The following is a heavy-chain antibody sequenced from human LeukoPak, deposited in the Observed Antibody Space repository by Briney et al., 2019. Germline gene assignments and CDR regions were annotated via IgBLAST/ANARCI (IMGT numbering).Heavy chain of an antibody. CDR1: GFTFSSYG. J-gene: IGHJ4*02. Sequence: GGSLRLSCAASGFTFSSYGMSWVRQAPGKGLEWVSAISGSGGSTYYADSVKGRFTIFRDNSKNTLYLQMNSLRAEDTAVYYCAKDICCSGGSCHHYWGQGTLVTVSS. D-gene: IGHD2-15*01. V-gene: IGHV3-23*01. CDR2: ISGSGGST. CDR3: AKDICCSGGSCHHY.